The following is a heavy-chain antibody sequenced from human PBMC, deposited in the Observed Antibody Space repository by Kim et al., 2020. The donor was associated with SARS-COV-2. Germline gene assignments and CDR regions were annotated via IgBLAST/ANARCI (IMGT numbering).Heavy chain of an antibody. CDR2: IYYSGST. V-gene: IGHV4-59*08. CDR3: ARRDDSSGYYLESSVNAFDI. J-gene: IGHJ3*02. D-gene: IGHD3-22*01. Sequence: SETLSLTCTVSGGSISSYYWSWIRQPPGKGLEWIGYIYYSGSTNYNPSLKSRVTISVDTSKNQFSLKLSSVTAADTAVYYCARRDDSSGYYLESSVNAFDIWGQGTMVTVSS. CDR1: GGSISSYY.